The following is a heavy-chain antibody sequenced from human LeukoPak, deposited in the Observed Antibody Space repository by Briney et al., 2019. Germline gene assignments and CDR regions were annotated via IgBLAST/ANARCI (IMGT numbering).Heavy chain of an antibody. CDR3: ARQLDYYDKRDY. CDR1: GDSFTNYG. CDR2: IDPSDSYS. D-gene: IGHD3-22*01. Sequence: GESLQTSFKGSGDSFTNYGISWVRQMPGKGLEWMGRIDPSDSYSNYGPPFQGHVTISADRSISTAYLQWRSLKASDTAMYYCARQLDYYDKRDYWGEGTLVTVAS. V-gene: IGHV5-10-1*01. J-gene: IGHJ4*02.